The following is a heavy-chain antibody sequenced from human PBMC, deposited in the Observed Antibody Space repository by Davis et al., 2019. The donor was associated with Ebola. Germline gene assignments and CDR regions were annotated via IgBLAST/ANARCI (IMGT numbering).Heavy chain of an antibody. CDR1: GGSTGSSY. CDR2: IYYGGST. D-gene: IGHD3-22*01. V-gene: IGHV4-59*08. CDR3: ARLRAYYYDSSGYYTPYYFDY. J-gene: IGHJ4*02. Sequence: SETLSLTCTVSGGSTGSSYCSWIRPPPGPGLESIGHIYYGGSTIYNPSLKSRVTISVDTSKNQFSLKLSSVTAADTAVYYCARLRAYYYDSSGYYTPYYFDYWGQGTLVTVSS.